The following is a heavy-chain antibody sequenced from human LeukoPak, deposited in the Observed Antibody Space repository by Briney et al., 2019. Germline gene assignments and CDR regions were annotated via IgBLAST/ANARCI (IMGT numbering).Heavy chain of an antibody. CDR2: IKKDGSEK. J-gene: IGHJ4*02. CDR1: RFTFSSYW. Sequence: GGSLRLSCAASRFTFSSYWMSWVRQAPGKGLEWVANIKKDGSEKYYVDSVKGRFTISRDNAKTSLYLQMNSLRAEDTAVYYCAREWDYDSSGYLDYWGQGTLVTVSS. V-gene: IGHV3-7*01. D-gene: IGHD3-22*01. CDR3: AREWDYDSSGYLDY.